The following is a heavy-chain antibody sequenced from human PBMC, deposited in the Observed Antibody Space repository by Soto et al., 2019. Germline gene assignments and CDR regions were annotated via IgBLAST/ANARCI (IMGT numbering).Heavy chain of an antibody. CDR3: ARGYDILTGYFAGYFDY. V-gene: IGHV1-18*01. Sequence: GASVKVSCKASGYTFTSYGISWVRQAPGQGLEWMGWISAYNGNTNYAQKLQGRVTMTTDTSTSTAYMELRSLRSDDTAVYYYARGYDILTGYFAGYFDYWGQGTLVTVSS. CDR1: GYTFTSYG. J-gene: IGHJ4*02. CDR2: ISAYNGNT. D-gene: IGHD3-9*01.